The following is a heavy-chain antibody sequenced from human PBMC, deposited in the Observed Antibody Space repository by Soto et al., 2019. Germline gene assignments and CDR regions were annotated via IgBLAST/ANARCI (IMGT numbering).Heavy chain of an antibody. Sequence: EVHLVESGGDLVQPGGALRLSCEASGCSFSRFSMNWVRQAQGKGMVWVSYISGSGTTTYYADSVMGRITISGDNAKNSLYLQMNSLQAEDTAVYYCARLGDYGSGSYWGQGTLVTVSS. CDR1: GCSFSRFS. CDR2: ISGSGTTT. CDR3: ARLGDYGSGSY. J-gene: IGHJ4*02. D-gene: IGHD3-10*01. V-gene: IGHV3-48*04.